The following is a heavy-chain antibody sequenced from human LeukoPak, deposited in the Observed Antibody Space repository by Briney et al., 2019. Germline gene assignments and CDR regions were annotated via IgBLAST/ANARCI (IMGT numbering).Heavy chain of an antibody. CDR1: GFTFSSYW. CDR2: ISSDGSST. D-gene: IGHD2-8*01. Sequence: PGGSLRLSCAASGFTFSSYWMQWVRQAPGKGRVWVSRISSDGSSTTYADSVKGRFTISRDNAKNTLYLQMNSLRAEDTAVYYCASKWHFDYWGQGTLVTVSS. V-gene: IGHV3-74*01. CDR3: ASKWHFDY. J-gene: IGHJ4*02.